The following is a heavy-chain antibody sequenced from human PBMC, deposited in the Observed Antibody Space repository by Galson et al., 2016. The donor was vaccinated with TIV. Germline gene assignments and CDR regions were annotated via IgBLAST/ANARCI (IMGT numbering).Heavy chain of an antibody. CDR3: TTERSYGYNDH. D-gene: IGHD5-12*01. J-gene: IGHJ4*02. CDR2: IKSKSDAGTT. Sequence: SLRLSCAASGFTFSKAWMTWVRQAPGKGLEWVGRIKSKSDAGTTEYAAPVKGRFIISRDDSKGTLFLQMDSLGTEDTAMYYCTTERSYGYNDHWGQGTLVTVSS. CDR1: GFTFSKAW. V-gene: IGHV3-15*01.